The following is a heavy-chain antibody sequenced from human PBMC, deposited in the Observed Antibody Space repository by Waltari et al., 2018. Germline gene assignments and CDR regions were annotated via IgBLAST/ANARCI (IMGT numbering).Heavy chain of an antibody. Sequence: PPGKGLEGIGNIYYSGSTYYNPSLKSRVTTYIDTSKNQFSLKLSSVTAADTAVYFCARLDSRSGSYYFDYWGQGTLVTVSS. V-gene: IGHV4-39*01. CDR3: ARLDSRSGSYYFDY. J-gene: IGHJ4*02. CDR2: IYYSGST. D-gene: IGHD1-26*01.